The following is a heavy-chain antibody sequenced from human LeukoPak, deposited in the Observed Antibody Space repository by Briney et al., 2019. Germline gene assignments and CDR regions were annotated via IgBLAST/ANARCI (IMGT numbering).Heavy chain of an antibody. Sequence: GGSLRLSCAASGFTFSNYWMHWVRQAPGKGLVWVSRINRDGSSTTYADSVKGRFTISRDNAKNTLYLQMNSLRAEDTAVYYCARGSNSSPHNFDYWGQGTLVTVSS. V-gene: IGHV3-74*01. CDR3: ARGSNSSPHNFDY. CDR2: INRDGSST. D-gene: IGHD6-13*01. CDR1: GFTFSNYW. J-gene: IGHJ4*02.